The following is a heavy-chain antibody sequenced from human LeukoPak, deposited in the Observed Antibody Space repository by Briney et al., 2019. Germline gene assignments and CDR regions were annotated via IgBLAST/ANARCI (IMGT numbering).Heavy chain of an antibody. Sequence: GGSLRLSCAASGFTFSSYAMSWVRHAPGKGLEWISRIKSKTDGETTNYAEPVRGRFTISRDDSKSAVYLQMNSLKIEDTAVYYCTTDLGTYYHGSQRLIPIDYWGQGTLVTVSS. CDR1: GFTFSSYA. CDR3: TTDLGTYYHGSQRLIPIDY. CDR2: IKSKTDGETT. V-gene: IGHV3-15*01. J-gene: IGHJ4*02. D-gene: IGHD3-10*01.